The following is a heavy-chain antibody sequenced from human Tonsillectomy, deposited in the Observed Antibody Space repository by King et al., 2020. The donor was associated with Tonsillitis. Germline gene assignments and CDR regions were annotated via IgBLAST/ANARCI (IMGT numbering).Heavy chain of an antibody. CDR3: ARVLGGSGTYYLYYYYGMDV. J-gene: IGHJ6*02. V-gene: IGHV3-48*04. CDR1: GFTFSSYS. Sequence: VQLVESGGGLVQPGGSLRLSCAASGFTFSSYSMNWVRQAPGKGLEWLSYTSSSSTTIYYADSVKGRFTISRDNAKDSLYLQMNSLRAEDTAVYYCARVLGGSGTYYLYYYYGMDVWGQGTTVTVSS. CDR2: TSSSSTTI. D-gene: IGHD3-10*01.